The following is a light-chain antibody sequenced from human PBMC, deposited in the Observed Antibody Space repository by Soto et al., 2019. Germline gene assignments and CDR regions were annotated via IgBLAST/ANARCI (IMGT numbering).Light chain of an antibody. Sequence: DIQMTLSPSSLSASVGDRVTITCQASQDIRKYLNWYQQKPGKAPKLLIYGASNLETGVPSRFSGSGSGTDFTFTISSLQPEDISTYYCQQYESLITFGGGTKVEIK. J-gene: IGKJ4*01. V-gene: IGKV1-33*01. CDR3: QQYESLIT. CDR1: QDIRKY. CDR2: GAS.